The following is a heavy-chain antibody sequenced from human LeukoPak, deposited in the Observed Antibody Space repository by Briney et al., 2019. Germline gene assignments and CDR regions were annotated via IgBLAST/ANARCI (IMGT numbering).Heavy chain of an antibody. CDR2: IYYSGST. Sequence: SETLSLTCTVSGGSISSYYWSWIRQPPGKGLGWIGYIYYSGSTNYNPSLKSRVTISGDTSNNQLSLKLRSVTAADTAVYYCARGYYDILTGYSEGAFDIWGQGTMVTVSS. CDR3: ARGYYDILTGYSEGAFDI. V-gene: IGHV4-59*01. CDR1: GGSISSYY. D-gene: IGHD3-9*01. J-gene: IGHJ3*02.